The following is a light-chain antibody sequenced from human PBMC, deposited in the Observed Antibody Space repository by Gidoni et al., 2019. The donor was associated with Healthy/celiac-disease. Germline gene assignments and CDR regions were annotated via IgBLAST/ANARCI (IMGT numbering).Light chain of an antibody. CDR1: QSVSSY. V-gene: IGKV3-11*01. CDR3: QQRSNWPPLLT. J-gene: IGKJ3*01. CDR2: DAS. Sequence: EIVLTPSPATLSLSPGERATLSCRASQSVSSYLAWYQQKPGQAPRLLIYDASNRATGIPARFSGSGSGTDFTLTISSLEPEDFAVYYCQQRSNWPPLLTFGPGTKVDIK.